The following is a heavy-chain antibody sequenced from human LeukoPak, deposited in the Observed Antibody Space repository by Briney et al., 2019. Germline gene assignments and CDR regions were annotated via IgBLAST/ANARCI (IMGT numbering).Heavy chain of an antibody. CDR1: GYRFSDHG. V-gene: IGHV3-30*02. J-gene: IGHJ4*02. CDR2: VRNDGFDT. CDR3: ARDRGKDYFGD. D-gene: IGHD4-23*01. Sequence: GGSLRLSCTASGYRFSDHGFHWLRQAADKGLEWVAFVRNDGFDTYHSNSVKGRFSISRDDSKNTVYLQMNSLRAEDTALYYCARDRGKDYFGDWGQGTQVTVSS.